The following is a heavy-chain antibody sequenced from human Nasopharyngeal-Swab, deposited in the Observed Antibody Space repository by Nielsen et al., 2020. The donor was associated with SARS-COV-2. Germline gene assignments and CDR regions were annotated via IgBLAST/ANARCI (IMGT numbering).Heavy chain of an antibody. CDR1: GGSFSGYY. CDR2: INHSGST. J-gene: IGHJ4*02. V-gene: IGHV4-34*01. CDR3: ARGAFRQIAASYYFDY. D-gene: IGHD6-6*01. Sequence: SETLSLTCAVYGGSFSGYYWSWIRQPPGKGLEWIGEINHSGSTNYNPSLKRRVTISVDTSKSQFSLQLSSVTAADTAVYYCARGAFRQIAASYYFDYWGQGTLVTVSS.